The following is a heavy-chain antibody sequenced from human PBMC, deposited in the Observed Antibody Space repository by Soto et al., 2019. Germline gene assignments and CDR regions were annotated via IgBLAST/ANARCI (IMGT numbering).Heavy chain of an antibody. J-gene: IGHJ4*02. V-gene: IGHV4-59*01. Sequence: QVQLQVSGPGLVKPSATLSLSCTVSTGSTNSFYWSGIRQPPGKGLEWIGYFFYTGSTNHNPSLKSRVTISLDMSSSPFSLILSSVTAADTAMYYCARSRDGYNLNPIDQWGQGLLVTVSS. CDR3: ARSRDGYNLNPIDQ. CDR1: TGSTNSFY. CDR2: FFYTGST. D-gene: IGHD5-12*01.